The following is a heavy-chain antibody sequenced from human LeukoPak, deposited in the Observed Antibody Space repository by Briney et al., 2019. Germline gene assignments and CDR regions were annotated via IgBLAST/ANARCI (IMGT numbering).Heavy chain of an antibody. J-gene: IGHJ4*02. CDR2: IYASGGA. V-gene: IGHV4-61*01. CDR1: GGSVSSGSYY. CDR3: AREAPGGSGWTYFDY. Sequence: SETLSLTCTVSGGSVSSGSYYWDWIRQPPGKGLEWIGYIYASGGANYNPSLKSRVTISLDSSENRFSLELTSVTAADTAVYYCAREAPGGSGWTYFDYWGQGSLVTVSS. D-gene: IGHD6-19*01.